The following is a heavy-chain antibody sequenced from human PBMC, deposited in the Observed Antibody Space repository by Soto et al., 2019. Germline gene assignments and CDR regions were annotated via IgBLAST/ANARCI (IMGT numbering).Heavy chain of an antibody. CDR2: IYYSGST. CDR3: ARSVARDCSGGSCYLDV. Sequence: SETLSLTCIVSGGSISSYYWSWIRQPPGKGLEWIGYIYYSGSTNYSPSLKSRVTISVDTSKNQFSLKLSSVTAADTAVYYCARSVARDCSGGSCYLDVWGKGTTVTVSS. CDR1: GGSISSYY. J-gene: IGHJ6*03. D-gene: IGHD2-15*01. V-gene: IGHV4-59*08.